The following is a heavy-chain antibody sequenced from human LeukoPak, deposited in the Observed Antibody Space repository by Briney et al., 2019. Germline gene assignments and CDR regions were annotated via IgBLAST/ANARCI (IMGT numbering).Heavy chain of an antibody. CDR3: ARLKSTGYYDSSGYYSDY. V-gene: IGHV1-18*01. J-gene: IGHJ4*02. D-gene: IGHD3-22*01. Sequence: ASVKVSCKASGYTFTSYGISWVRQAPGQGLEWMGWISAYNGNTNYAQKLQGRVTMTTDTSTSIAYMELRSLRSDDTAVYYCARLKSTGYYDSSGYYSDYWGQGTLVTVSS. CDR2: ISAYNGNT. CDR1: GYTFTSYG.